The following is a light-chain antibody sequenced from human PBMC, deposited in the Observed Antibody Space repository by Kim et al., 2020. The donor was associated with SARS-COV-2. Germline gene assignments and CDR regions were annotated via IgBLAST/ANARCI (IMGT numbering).Light chain of an antibody. CDR3: QVRDRSTAV. Sequence: SYELTQPLSVSVALGQTARITCGGNNIGSKNVHWYQQKPGQAPVLVIYRDSNRPSGIPERFSGSNSGNTATLTISRAQAGDEADYYCQVRDRSTAVFGGG. J-gene: IGLJ2*01. V-gene: IGLV3-9*01. CDR1: NIGSKN. CDR2: RDS.